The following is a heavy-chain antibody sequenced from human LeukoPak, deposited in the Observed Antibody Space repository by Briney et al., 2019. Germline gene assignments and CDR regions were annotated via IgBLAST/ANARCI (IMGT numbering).Heavy chain of an antibody. Sequence: GGSLRLSCAASGFTFSSYAMSWVRQAPGKALEWVSAISGSGGSTYYADSVKGRFTISRDNSKNTMYLQMNSLRTEDTAVYFCAKEIYYDSSAFFDYWGQGTLVTVSS. J-gene: IGHJ4*02. CDR2: ISGSGGST. D-gene: IGHD3-22*01. CDR1: GFTFSSYA. CDR3: AKEIYYDSSAFFDY. V-gene: IGHV3-23*01.